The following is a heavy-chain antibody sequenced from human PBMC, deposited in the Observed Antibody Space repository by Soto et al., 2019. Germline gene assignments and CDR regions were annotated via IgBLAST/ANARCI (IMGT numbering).Heavy chain of an antibody. CDR3: ARSRGLCGGPTNFEF. J-gene: IGHJ4*02. Sequence: QVQLQESGPRLVKPSGPLSLTCAVSGDSISIITNSWNWVRLSPGKGLGWIAEIYHTGSSNFSPSLTSRVTISMDKFENKVSLNLISVTAADTAVYFCARSRGLCGGPTNFEFWCQGILVTVSA. D-gene: IGHD3-10*01. V-gene: IGHV4-4*02. CDR1: GDSISIITNS. CDR2: IYHTGSS.